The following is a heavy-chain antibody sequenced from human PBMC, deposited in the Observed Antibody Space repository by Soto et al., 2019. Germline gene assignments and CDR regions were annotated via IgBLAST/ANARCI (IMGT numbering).Heavy chain of an antibody. D-gene: IGHD5-18*01. J-gene: IGHJ4*02. V-gene: IGHV3-7*05. CDR3: ARDRAYNCFDY. CDR2: INLDGSER. CDR1: GSTFSSSW. Sequence: GGSLRLSCGASGSTFSSSWMTWVRQAPGKGLEWVANINLDGSERNYVDSVKGRFTISRDNAKNLLYLQMNSLGAEDTAVYYCARDRAYNCFDYWGQGTLVTVSS.